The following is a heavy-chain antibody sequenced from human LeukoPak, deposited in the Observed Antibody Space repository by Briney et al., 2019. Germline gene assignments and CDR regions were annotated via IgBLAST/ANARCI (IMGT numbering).Heavy chain of an antibody. CDR2: IYSGGST. V-gene: IGHV3-53*01. J-gene: IGHJ4*02. Sequence: PGGSLRLSCAASGFTVSSNYMSWVRQAPGKGLEWVSVIYSGGSTYYADSVKGRFTISRDNSKNTLYLQTSSLRAEDTAVYYCARDSSVAGTTFDLWGQGTLVTVSS. CDR1: GFTVSSNY. CDR3: ARDSSVAGTTFDL. D-gene: IGHD6-19*01.